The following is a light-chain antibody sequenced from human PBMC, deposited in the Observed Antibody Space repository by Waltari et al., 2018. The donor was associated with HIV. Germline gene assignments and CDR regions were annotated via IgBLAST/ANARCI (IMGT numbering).Light chain of an antibody. Sequence: FMLTQPPSVSESPGTTVTISFTGSSGSIASNYVQLYQQRPGSAPTTVIYEDNQRPSGVPERFSGSIDSSSNSASLTISGLKTEDEADYYCQSYDSSFWVFGGGTKLTVL. J-gene: IGLJ3*02. V-gene: IGLV6-57*02. CDR3: QSYDSSFWV. CDR2: EDN. CDR1: SGSIASNY.